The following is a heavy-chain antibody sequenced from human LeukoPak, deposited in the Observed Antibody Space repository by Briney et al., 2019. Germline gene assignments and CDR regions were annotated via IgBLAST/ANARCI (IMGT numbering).Heavy chain of an antibody. CDR1: GFTFSSYG. CDR2: IRYDGSNK. CDR3: AREAGGYSYGVDY. D-gene: IGHD5-18*01. J-gene: IGHJ4*02. Sequence: GGSLRLSCAASGFTFSSYGMHWVRQAPGKGLEWVAFIRYDGSNKYYADSVKGRFTISRDNSKNTLYLQMNSLRAEDTAVYYCAREAGGYSYGVDYWGQGTLVTVSS. V-gene: IGHV3-30*02.